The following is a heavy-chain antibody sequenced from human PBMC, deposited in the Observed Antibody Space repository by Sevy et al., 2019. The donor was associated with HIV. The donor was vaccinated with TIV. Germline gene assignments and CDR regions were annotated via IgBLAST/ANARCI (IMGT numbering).Heavy chain of an antibody. CDR3: ARVTDNSARWLVP. CDR2: IWHDGSNK. Sequence: GGSLRLSCAASGFTFNFHGMHWVRQAPGKGLEWVAFIWHDGSNKYRADSVKGRFTISRDNSKNTLFLQMNSLTVEDTAVYYCARVTDNSARWLVPWGQGTLVTVSS. V-gene: IGHV3-30*02. D-gene: IGHD4-4*01. CDR1: GFTFNFHG. J-gene: IGHJ5*02.